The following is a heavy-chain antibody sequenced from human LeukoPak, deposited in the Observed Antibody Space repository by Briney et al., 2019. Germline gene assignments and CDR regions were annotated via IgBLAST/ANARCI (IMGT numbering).Heavy chain of an antibody. CDR2: ISAYNGNT. V-gene: IGHV1-18*01. D-gene: IGHD3-9*01. CDR3: ARDNPTTWYYDVLTGYYSDAFDI. J-gene: IGHJ3*02. Sequence: ASVKVSCKASGYTFTSYGISWVRQAPGQGLEWMGWISAYNGNTNYAQKLQGRATMTTDTSTSTAYMELRSLRSDDTAVYYCARDNPTTWYYDVLTGYYSDAFDIWGQGTMVTVSS. CDR1: GYTFTSYG.